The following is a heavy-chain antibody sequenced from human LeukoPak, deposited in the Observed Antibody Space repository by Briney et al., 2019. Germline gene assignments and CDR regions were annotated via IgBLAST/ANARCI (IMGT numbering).Heavy chain of an antibody. CDR1: GGSISSSSYY. CDR3: AQYRYGPGYNGFHWFDP. CDR2: IYYSGST. Sequence: SETLSLTCTVSGGSISSSSYYWSWIRQPPGKGLEWIGYIYYSGSTNYNPSLKSRVTISVDTSKNQFSLKLSSVTAADTAVYYCAQYRYGPGYNGFHWFDPWGQGTLVTVSS. D-gene: IGHD5-24*01. J-gene: IGHJ5*02. V-gene: IGHV4-61*01.